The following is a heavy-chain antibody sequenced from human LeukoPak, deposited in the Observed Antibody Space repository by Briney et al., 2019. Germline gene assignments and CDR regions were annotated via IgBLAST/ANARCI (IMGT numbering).Heavy chain of an antibody. J-gene: IGHJ5*02. CDR1: GLAFSNYW. Sequence: GGSLRLSCVASGLAFSNYWMHWVRQASGKAPVWVSRINPDGTTTDYADSVKGRSTISRDNAKNMVFLQMNGLRADDTALYYCAKDLSWNTADRWGQGILVTVSS. V-gene: IGHV3-74*01. CDR2: INPDGTTT. CDR3: AKDLSWNTADR. D-gene: IGHD1/OR15-1a*01.